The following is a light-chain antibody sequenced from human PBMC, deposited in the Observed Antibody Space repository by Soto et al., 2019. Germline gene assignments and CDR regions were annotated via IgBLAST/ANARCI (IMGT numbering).Light chain of an antibody. V-gene: IGKV1-12*01. J-gene: IGKJ2*01. CDR2: AAS. CDR3: QQGTTVPHT. CDR1: QAISSW. Sequence: DIQMTQSPSSVSASVEDRVTISCSARQAISSWLAWYQQNPGQAPKLLIYAASSLRGGVPYRLSGRGYGTDFTLTINTLQPEDCSPYFCQQGTTVPHTFGQWTKREI.